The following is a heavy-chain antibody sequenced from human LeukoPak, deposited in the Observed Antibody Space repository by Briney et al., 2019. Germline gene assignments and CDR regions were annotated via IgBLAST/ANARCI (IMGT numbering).Heavy chain of an antibody. J-gene: IGHJ4*02. CDR1: GGSISSGGYS. CDR3: ARAPRRDGYYFDC. Sequence: SQTLSLTCAVSGGSISSGGYSWSWIRQPPGKGLEWIGYIYHSGSTYYNPSLKSRVTISVDRSKNQFSLKLSSVTAADTAVYYCARAPRRDGYYFDCWGQGTLVTVSS. V-gene: IGHV4-30-2*01. D-gene: IGHD5-24*01. CDR2: IYHSGST.